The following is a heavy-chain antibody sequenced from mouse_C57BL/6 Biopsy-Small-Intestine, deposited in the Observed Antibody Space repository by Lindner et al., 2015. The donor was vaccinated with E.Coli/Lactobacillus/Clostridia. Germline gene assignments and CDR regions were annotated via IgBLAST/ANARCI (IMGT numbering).Heavy chain of an antibody. CDR1: GYTFTDYN. D-gene: IGHD4-1*01. Sequence: VQLQESGAELVRPGTSVKIPCKASGYTFTDYNMDWVKQSHGKSLEWIGDISPKNGGTIYNQKFKGKATLTVDKSSSTAYMELRSLTSEDTAVYYCARWDSAFAYWGQGTLVTVSA. CDR3: ARWDSAFAY. V-gene: IGHV1-18*01. J-gene: IGHJ3*01. CDR2: ISPKNGGT.